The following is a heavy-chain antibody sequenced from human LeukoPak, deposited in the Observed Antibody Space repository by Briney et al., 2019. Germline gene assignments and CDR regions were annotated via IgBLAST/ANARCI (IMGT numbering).Heavy chain of an antibody. CDR2: IYHSGST. V-gene: IGHV4-38-2*02. J-gene: IGHJ6*03. Sequence: SETLSLTCTVSGYSISSGYYWGWIRQPPGKGLEWIGSIYHSGSTYYNPSLKSRVTISVDTSKNQFSLKLSSVTAADTAVYYCAKIVGATPLRGGYYYYYYMDVWGKGTTVTVSS. CDR1: GYSISSGYY. D-gene: IGHD1-26*01. CDR3: AKIVGATPLRGGYYYYYYMDV.